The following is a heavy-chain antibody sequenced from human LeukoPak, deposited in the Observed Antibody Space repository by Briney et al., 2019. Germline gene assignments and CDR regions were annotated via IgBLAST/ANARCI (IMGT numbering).Heavy chain of an antibody. V-gene: IGHV3-33*01. Sequence: GGSLRLSCAASGFTFSTYDMQWVRQAQGKGLEGVVDIWYDGSNTYCADAVNGRFTNSRDDSMNALNLEMNRLRAEDTAVYYCARCIGSGCSCYSPQYSGMDVWGQGTPVTVSS. CDR1: GFTFSTYD. CDR3: ARCIGSGCSCYSPQYSGMDV. D-gene: IGHD2-15*01. J-gene: IGHJ6*02. CDR2: IWYDGSNT.